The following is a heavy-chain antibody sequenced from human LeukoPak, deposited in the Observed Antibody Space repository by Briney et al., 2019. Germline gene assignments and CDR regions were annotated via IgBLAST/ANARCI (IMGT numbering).Heavy chain of an antibody. CDR1: GFTFSSYA. D-gene: IGHD3-10*01. CDR3: ARDRGVFMVRGLEAFDI. Sequence: GRSLRLSCAASGFTFSSYAMHWVRQAPGKGLEWVAVIWYDGSNKYYADSVKGRFTISRDNSKNTLYLQMNSLRAEDTAVYYCARDRGVFMVRGLEAFDIWGQGTMVTVSS. V-gene: IGHV3-33*08. J-gene: IGHJ3*02. CDR2: IWYDGSNK.